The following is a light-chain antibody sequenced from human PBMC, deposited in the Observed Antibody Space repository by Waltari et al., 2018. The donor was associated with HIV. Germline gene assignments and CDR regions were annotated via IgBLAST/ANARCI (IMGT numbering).Light chain of an antibody. V-gene: IGLV3-21*04. CDR2: YDS. CDR3: QVWDSSSDHVL. J-gene: IGLJ2*01. CDR1: NIERQS. Sequence: TQIPSVSVAPGQTARITCGGNNIERQSVHWYQQKPGHAPLLVIYYDSDRPSGIPERFSGSNSGNTATLTISRVGDGDEADYYCQVWDSSSDHVLFGGGTRLTVL.